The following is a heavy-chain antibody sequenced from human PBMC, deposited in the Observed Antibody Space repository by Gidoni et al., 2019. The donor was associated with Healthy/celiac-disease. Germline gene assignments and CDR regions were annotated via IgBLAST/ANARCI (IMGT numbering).Heavy chain of an antibody. CDR1: GFTFSDYY. CDR3: ARYREAVAGSLDY. D-gene: IGHD6-19*01. Sequence: QVQLVESGGGLVKPGGSLRLSCAASGFTFSDYYMSWIRQAPGKGLEWVSYISSSSSYTNYADSVKGRFTISRDNAKNSLYLQMNSLRAEDTAVYYCARYREAVAGSLDYWGQGTLVTVSS. J-gene: IGHJ4*02. V-gene: IGHV3-11*06. CDR2: ISSSSSYT.